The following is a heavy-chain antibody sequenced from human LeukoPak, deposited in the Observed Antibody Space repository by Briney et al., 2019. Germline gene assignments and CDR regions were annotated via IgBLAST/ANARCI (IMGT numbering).Heavy chain of an antibody. Sequence: SETLCLTCTVSGASINNNFWTWVRQPPGKGLEWIGCIYSSGSANYNPSLKSRVIISRDTSKNQISLNLTSVTAADTALYFCARHRDYYDTWGHGTLVTVSS. CDR3: ARHRDYYDT. CDR2: IYSSGSA. CDR1: GASINNNF. J-gene: IGHJ4*01. V-gene: IGHV4-59*08. D-gene: IGHD3-22*01.